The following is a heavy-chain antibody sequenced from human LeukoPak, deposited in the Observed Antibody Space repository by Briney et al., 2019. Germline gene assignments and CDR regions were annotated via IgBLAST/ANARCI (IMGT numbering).Heavy chain of an antibody. Sequence: ASVKVSCKASGYTFTSYDINWVRQATGQGLEWMGWMNPNSGNTGYAQKFQGRVTMTRNTSISTAYMELSSLRSEDTAVYYCARDRPIIKIFSSWFDSWGQGTLVTVSS. D-gene: IGHD3-9*01. CDR3: ARDRPIIKIFSSWFDS. CDR1: GYTFTSYD. CDR2: MNPNSGNT. J-gene: IGHJ5*01. V-gene: IGHV1-8*01.